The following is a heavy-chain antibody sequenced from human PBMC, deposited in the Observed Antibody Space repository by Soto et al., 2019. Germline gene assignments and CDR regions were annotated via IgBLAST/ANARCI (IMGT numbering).Heavy chain of an antibody. V-gene: IGHV1-3*01. D-gene: IGHD4-17*01. CDR2: INAGNGNT. Sequence: ASVKVSCKASGYTFTSYAMHWVRQAPGQRLEWMGWINAGNGNTKYSQKFQGRVTITRDTSASTAYMELSSLRSGDTAVYYCARTVGYYYGMDVWGQGTTVTVSS. CDR3: ARTVGYYYGMDV. J-gene: IGHJ6*02. CDR1: GYTFTSYA.